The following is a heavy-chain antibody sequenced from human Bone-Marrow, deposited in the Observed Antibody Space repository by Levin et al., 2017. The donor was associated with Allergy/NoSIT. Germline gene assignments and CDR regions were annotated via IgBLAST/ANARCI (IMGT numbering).Heavy chain of an antibody. Sequence: GESLKISCAASGFTFSRYALHWVRQAPGKGLEWVAVISYEGGNKYYADSVQGRFTISRDNSKSILYLHMNSLTAEDTGIYYCARDRVDGAGWYPEFGYWGQGTLVTVAS. CDR2: ISYEGGNK. D-gene: IGHD6-19*01. CDR1: GFTFSRYA. CDR3: ARDRVDGAGWYPEFGY. V-gene: IGHV3-30*01. J-gene: IGHJ4*02.